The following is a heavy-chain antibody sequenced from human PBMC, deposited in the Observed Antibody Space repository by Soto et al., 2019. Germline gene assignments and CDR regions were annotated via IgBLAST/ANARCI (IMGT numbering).Heavy chain of an antibody. Sequence: GGSLILSCAASGFTFSSYSMHWVRQAPGKGLEWVAVIWHDGSNKYYGDSVKGRFTISRENSKNTLSLQMNSLRAEDTAIYYCARDSGPASATWLDHWGQGTLVTVSS. V-gene: IGHV3-33*08. CDR3: ARDSGPASATWLDH. J-gene: IGHJ5*02. CDR2: IWHDGSNK. CDR1: GFTFSSYS. D-gene: IGHD7-27*01.